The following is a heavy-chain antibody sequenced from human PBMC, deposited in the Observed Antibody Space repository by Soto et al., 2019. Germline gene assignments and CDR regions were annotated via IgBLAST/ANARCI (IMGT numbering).Heavy chain of an antibody. CDR3: ARAPETPSILGVALPYFFDY. J-gene: IGHJ4*02. D-gene: IGHD3-3*01. V-gene: IGHV4-31*03. CDR2: IFYSGSF. CDR1: GGSISSGTSY. Sequence: QVQLQESGPGLVKPSQTLSLTCTVSGGSISSGTSYWSWIRQRPGKGLEWIGYIFYSGSFYYTPSLRGRVMILAHTSKNQFTLRLSSVTAADTAVYYCARAPETPSILGVALPYFFDYWGQGALVTVSS.